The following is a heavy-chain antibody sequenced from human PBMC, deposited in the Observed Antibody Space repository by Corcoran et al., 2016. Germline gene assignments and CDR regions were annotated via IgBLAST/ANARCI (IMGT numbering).Heavy chain of an antibody. J-gene: IGHJ4*02. CDR2: IIPIFGTA. CDR3: ARADPEIATIGGYYVDF. V-gene: IGHV1-69*01. CDR1: GGTFSSYA. D-gene: IGHD2-21*01. Sequence: QVQLVQSGAEVKQPGSSVKVSCKASGGTFSSYAISWVRQAPGQGLEWMGGIIPIFGTANYAQKFQGRVTIKADESTSTAYMELSILRSEDTAVYYWARADPEIATIGGYYVDFWGQGTLVTVSS.